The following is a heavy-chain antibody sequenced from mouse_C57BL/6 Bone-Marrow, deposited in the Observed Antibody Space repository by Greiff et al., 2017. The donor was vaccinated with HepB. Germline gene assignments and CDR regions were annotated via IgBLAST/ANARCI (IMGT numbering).Heavy chain of an antibody. D-gene: IGHD1-2*01. V-gene: IGHV5-17*01. J-gene: IGHJ2*01. CDR3: ARITTAYYFDY. Sequence: EVQLQQSGGGLVKPGGSLKLSCAASGFTFSDYGMHWVRQAPEKGLEWVAYISSGSSTIYYADTVKGRFTISRDNAKNTLFLQMTSLRSEDTAMYYCARITTAYYFDYWGQGTTLTVSS. CDR2: ISSGSSTI. CDR1: GFTFSDYG.